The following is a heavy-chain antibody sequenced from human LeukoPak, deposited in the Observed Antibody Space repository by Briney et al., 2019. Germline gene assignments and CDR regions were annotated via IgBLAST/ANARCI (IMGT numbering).Heavy chain of an antibody. CDR1: GFTFSSYS. V-gene: IGHV3-48*04. D-gene: IGHD1-26*01. CDR2: ISSSSSTI. CDR3: ARLEWELLQYYYYYYMDV. Sequence: GGSLRLSCAASGFTFSSYSMNWVRQAPGKGLEWVSYISSSSSTIYYADSVKGRFTISRDNAKNSLYLQMNSLRAEDTAVYYYARLEWELLQYYYYYYMDVWGKGTTVTVSS. J-gene: IGHJ6*03.